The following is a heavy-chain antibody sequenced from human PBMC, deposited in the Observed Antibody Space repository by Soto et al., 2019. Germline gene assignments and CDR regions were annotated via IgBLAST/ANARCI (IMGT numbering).Heavy chain of an antibody. CDR3: AHRQAQGIGLAGTFDS. V-gene: IGHV2-5*02. Sequence: QITLKESGPTLVKPTQTLTLTCTFSGFSFSTTGVGVGWIRQPPGKALEWLALIYWDDDKRYSPSLKSRITITNDTSKSQVVLTMANMDPVDTATYYCAHRQAQGIGLAGTFDSWGQGTLVTVSS. CDR2: IYWDDDK. CDR1: GFSFSTTGVG. J-gene: IGHJ4*02. D-gene: IGHD6-19*01.